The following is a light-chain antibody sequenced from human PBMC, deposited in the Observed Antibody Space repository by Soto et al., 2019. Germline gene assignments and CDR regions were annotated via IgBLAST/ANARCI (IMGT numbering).Light chain of an antibody. CDR3: QSYDSTLSARYV. V-gene: IGLV1-40*01. J-gene: IGLJ1*01. CDR2: ANS. CDR1: SSNIGANYD. Sequence: QSVLTQPPSVSGAPGQRVTISCTGSSSNIGANYDVHWYQQRPGTAPKLLIFANSNRPSGVPDRFSGSKSGTSASLVITGRQAEDEGDYYCQSYDSTLSARYVFGTGTKLTVL.